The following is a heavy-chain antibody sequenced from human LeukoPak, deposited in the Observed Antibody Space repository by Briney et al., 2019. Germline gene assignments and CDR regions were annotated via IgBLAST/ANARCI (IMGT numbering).Heavy chain of an antibody. V-gene: IGHV3-30*02. CDR3: ARGQGDSSGHNWFDP. CDR2: IRFDGSNK. Sequence: PGGSLRLSCAASGFTFSSYGMHWVRQAPGKGLQWVAFIRFDGSNKYYTDSVKGRFTISRDNSENTLYLQMNSLRAEDTAVYYCARGQGDSSGHNWFDPWGQGTLVTVSS. J-gene: IGHJ5*02. D-gene: IGHD3-22*01. CDR1: GFTFSSYG.